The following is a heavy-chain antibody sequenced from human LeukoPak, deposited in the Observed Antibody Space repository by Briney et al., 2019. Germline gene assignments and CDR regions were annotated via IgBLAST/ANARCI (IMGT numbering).Heavy chain of an antibody. D-gene: IGHD6-6*01. J-gene: IGHJ5*02. CDR1: GGTFSSYA. V-gene: IGHV1-69*05. Sequence: ASVKVSCKASGGTFSSYAISWVRQAPGQGLEWMGGIIPIFGTANYAQKFQGRVTITMDESTSTAYMELSSLRSEDTAVYYCARTGYSSSSLSWFDPWGQGTLVTVSS. CDR3: ARTGYSSSSLSWFDP. CDR2: IIPIFGTA.